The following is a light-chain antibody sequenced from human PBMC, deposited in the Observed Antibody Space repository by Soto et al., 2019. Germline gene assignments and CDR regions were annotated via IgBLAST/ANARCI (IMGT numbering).Light chain of an antibody. J-gene: IGKJ4*01. CDR2: DAS. V-gene: IGKV1-27*01. CDR1: QAISSN. CDR3: QKYNSALLP. Sequence: DIPMTQSPSSLSASVGDRVSITCRASQAISSNLAWYQQKPGKVPKVLIYDASILQSGVPSRFSGSGSGTDFTLNIDSLQPEDVATYYCQKYNSALLPCGGGTKVEIK.